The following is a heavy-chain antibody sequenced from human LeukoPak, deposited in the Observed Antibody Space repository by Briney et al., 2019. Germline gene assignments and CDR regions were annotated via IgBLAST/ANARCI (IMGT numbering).Heavy chain of an antibody. CDR1: GFTFSSYA. D-gene: IGHD3-10*01. V-gene: IGHV3-30*01. Sequence: GGSLRLSCAASGFTFSSYAMHWVRQAPGKGLEWVAVISYDGSNKYYADSVKGRFTISRDNSKNTLYLQMNSLGAEDTAVYYCARAYGESDAFDIWGQGTMVTVSS. CDR2: ISYDGSNK. CDR3: ARAYGESDAFDI. J-gene: IGHJ3*02.